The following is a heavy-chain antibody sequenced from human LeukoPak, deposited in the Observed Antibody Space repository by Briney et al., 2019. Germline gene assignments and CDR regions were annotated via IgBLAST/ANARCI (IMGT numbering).Heavy chain of an antibody. J-gene: IGHJ4*02. D-gene: IGHD1-26*01. CDR2: INHSGST. CDR3: AGLLGTTRTDY. Sequence: PSETLSLTCAVYGGSFSGYYWSWIRQPPGKGLEWIGEINHSGSTNYNPSLKSRVAISVDTSKNQFSLKLSSVTAAGTAVYYCAGLLGTTRTDYWGQGTLVTVSS. V-gene: IGHV4-34*01. CDR1: GGSFSGYY.